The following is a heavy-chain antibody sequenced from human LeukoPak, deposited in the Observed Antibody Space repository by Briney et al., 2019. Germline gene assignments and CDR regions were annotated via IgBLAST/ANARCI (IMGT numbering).Heavy chain of an antibody. CDR3: ARVKYGYFDY. Sequence: SETLSLTCTVSGGSISSYYWSWIRQPPGKGLEWSGYIYYSGSTNYNPSLKSRVTISVDTSKNQFSLKLSSVTAADTAVYYCARVKYGYFDYWGQGTLVTVSS. CDR1: GGSISSYY. D-gene: IGHD4-17*01. V-gene: IGHV4-59*01. J-gene: IGHJ4*02. CDR2: IYYSGST.